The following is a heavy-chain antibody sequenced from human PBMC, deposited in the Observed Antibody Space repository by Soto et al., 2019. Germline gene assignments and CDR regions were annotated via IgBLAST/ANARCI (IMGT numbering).Heavy chain of an antibody. J-gene: IGHJ4*02. CDR1: GFTFSSYA. Sequence: QVQLVESGGGVVQPGRSLRLSCAASGFTFSSYAMHWVRQAPGKGLEWVAVISYDGSNKYYADSVKGRFTISRDNSKNTLYLQMNSLRAEDTAVYYCARDATVTSPLYYFDYWGQGTLVTVSS. CDR2: ISYDGSNK. D-gene: IGHD4-17*01. V-gene: IGHV3-30-3*01. CDR3: ARDATVTSPLYYFDY.